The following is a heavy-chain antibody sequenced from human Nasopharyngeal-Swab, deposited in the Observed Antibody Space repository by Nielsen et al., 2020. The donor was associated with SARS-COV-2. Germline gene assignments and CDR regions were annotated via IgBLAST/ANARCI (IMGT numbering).Heavy chain of an antibody. CDR2: IYYSGST. D-gene: IGHD6-13*01. Sequence: WIRQPPGKGLEWIGYIYYSGSTYYNPSLKSRVTISVDTSKNQFSLKLSSVTAADTAVYYCARGRKQQLVLRWFDPWGQGTLVPSPQ. CDR3: ARGRKQQLVLRWFDP. J-gene: IGHJ5*02. V-gene: IGHV4-31*02.